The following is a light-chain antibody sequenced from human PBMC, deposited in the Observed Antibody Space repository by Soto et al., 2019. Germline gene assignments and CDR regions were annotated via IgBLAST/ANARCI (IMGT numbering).Light chain of an antibody. CDR3: QQRSNWPST. CDR1: QSVSSY. Sequence: EIVLTQSPATLSLSPGERATLSCRASQSVSSYLAWYQQKTGQAPRLLIYDASNRATGIPARFSGSGSETDFTLTITSLEPEDFAVYYCQQRSNWPSTFGGGTKVEIK. J-gene: IGKJ4*01. V-gene: IGKV3-11*01. CDR2: DAS.